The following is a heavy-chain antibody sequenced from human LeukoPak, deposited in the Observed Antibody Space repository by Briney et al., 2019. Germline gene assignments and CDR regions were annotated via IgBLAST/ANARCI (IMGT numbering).Heavy chain of an antibody. D-gene: IGHD6-19*01. CDR3: SRLAGYLSSYFGF. J-gene: IGHJ4*02. V-gene: IGHV4-59*08. CDR1: AGSISSYY. Sequence: SETLSLTCTVSAGSISSYYWSWIRQPPGKGLEWIGYIYNSGSTNYNPSLKRRVTLSVDTTQNQISLKMISVTAADPAVYFCSRLAGYLSSYFGFWGQGTLVTVSS. CDR2: IYNSGST.